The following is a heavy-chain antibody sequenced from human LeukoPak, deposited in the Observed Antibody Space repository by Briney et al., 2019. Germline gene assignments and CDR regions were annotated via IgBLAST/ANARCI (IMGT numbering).Heavy chain of an antibody. J-gene: IGHJ3*02. CDR1: GFTFSNYN. CDR3: VKYMIVRAFDI. CDR2: ITSSSSYI. V-gene: IGHV3-21*04. D-gene: IGHD3-22*01. Sequence: GGSLRLSCAASGFTFSNYNMNWVRQAPGKGLEWVSSITSSSSYIYYADSVEGRFTISRDDAKNSLYLQMDSLRAEDTAVYYCVKYMIVRAFDIWGQGTMVTVSS.